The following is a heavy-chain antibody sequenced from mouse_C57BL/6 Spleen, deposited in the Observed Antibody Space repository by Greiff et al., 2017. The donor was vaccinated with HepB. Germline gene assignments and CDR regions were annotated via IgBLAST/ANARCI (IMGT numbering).Heavy chain of an antibody. CDR1: GYTFTSYW. Sequence: VQLQQPGAELVKPGASVKLSCKASGYTFTSYWMHWVKQRPGQGLEWIGMIHPNSGSTNYNEKFKSKATLTVDKSSSTAYMQLSSLTSEDSAVYYCARWDYSNFAWFAYWGQVTLVTVSA. J-gene: IGHJ3*01. CDR3: ARWDYSNFAWFAY. V-gene: IGHV1-64*01. D-gene: IGHD2-5*01. CDR2: IHPNSGST.